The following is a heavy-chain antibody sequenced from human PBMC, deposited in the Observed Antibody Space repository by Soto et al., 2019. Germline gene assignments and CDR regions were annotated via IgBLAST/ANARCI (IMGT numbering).Heavy chain of an antibody. CDR3: AGDYSLWSGYSTAYYYDMEV. Sequence: SVKVSCKASGGTFSSYAISWVRQAPGQGLEWMGGIIPSCGTANDAEKFQGGVTISADESTSTAYRELSSLRSEDKAVYYCAGDYSLWSGYSTAYYYDMEVWGKGTRVTVSS. CDR2: IIPSCGTA. D-gene: IGHD3-3*01. V-gene: IGHV1-69*13. CDR1: GGTFSSYA. J-gene: IGHJ6*04.